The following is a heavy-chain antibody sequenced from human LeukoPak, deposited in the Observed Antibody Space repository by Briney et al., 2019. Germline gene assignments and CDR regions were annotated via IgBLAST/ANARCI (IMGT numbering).Heavy chain of an antibody. Sequence: SETLSLTCIVSGGSISSGGYYWSWIRQHPGKGLEWIGYIYYSGSTYYNPSLKSRVTISVDTSKNQFSLKLSSVTAADTAVYYCARDRVDYNAFDIWGQGTMVTVSS. CDR1: GGSISSGGYY. J-gene: IGHJ3*02. D-gene: IGHD4-11*01. CDR2: IYYSGST. CDR3: ARDRVDYNAFDI. V-gene: IGHV4-31*03.